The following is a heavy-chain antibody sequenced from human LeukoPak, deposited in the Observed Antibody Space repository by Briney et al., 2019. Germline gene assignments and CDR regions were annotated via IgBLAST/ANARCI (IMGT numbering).Heavy chain of an antibody. J-gene: IGHJ3*02. CDR2: ISYDGSNK. V-gene: IGHV3-30*04. CDR3: AILARGSHDAFDI. D-gene: IGHD3-10*01. Sequence: GGSLRLSCAASGFTFSSYAMHWVRQAPGKGLEWVAVISYDGSNKYYADSVKGRFTISRDNSKNTLYLQMNSLRAEDTAVYYCAILARGSHDAFDIWGQGTMVTVSS. CDR1: GFTFSSYA.